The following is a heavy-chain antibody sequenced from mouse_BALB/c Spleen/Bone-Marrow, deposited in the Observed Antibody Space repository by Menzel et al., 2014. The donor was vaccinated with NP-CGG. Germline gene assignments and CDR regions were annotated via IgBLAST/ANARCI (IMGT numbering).Heavy chain of an antibody. J-gene: IGHJ4*01. V-gene: IGHV1S56*01. Sequence: VQLQQSGPELVKPGASVRISCKASGYTFTTYYIHWVKQRPGQGLEWIGWIYPGNVNTKYNEKFKGKATLTADKSFSTAYMQLSSLTSEDSAVFFCTRDTMDYWGQGTSVTVSS. CDR2: IYPGNVNT. CDR1: GYTFTTYY. CDR3: TRDTMDY.